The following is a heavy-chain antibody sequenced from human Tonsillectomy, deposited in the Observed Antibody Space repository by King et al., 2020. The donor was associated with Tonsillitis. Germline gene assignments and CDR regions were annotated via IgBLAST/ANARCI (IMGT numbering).Heavy chain of an antibody. J-gene: IGHJ3*02. CDR1: GYTFTGYY. Sequence: QLVQSGAEVKKPGASVKVSCKASGYTFTGYYMHWVRQAPGQGLEWMGWINPNSGGTNYAQKFQGRVTMTRDTSISTAYMELSRLRSDDTAVYYCAREEAYYDSSGYSTGAAFDIWGQGTMVTVSS. V-gene: IGHV1-2*02. D-gene: IGHD3-22*01. CDR2: INPNSGGT. CDR3: AREEAYYDSSGYSTGAAFDI.